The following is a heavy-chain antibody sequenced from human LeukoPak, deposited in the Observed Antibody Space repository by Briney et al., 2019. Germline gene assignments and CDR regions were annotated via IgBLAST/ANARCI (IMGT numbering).Heavy chain of an antibody. Sequence: PGGSLRLSCAASGFTFSDYYMSWIRQAPGKGLEWVSYISSSGSTIYYADSVKGRFTISRDNAKNSLYLQMNSLRAEDTAVYYCARMSPRDYYDTFPRIDPWGQGTLVTVSS. V-gene: IGHV3-11*01. CDR1: GFTFSDYY. CDR2: ISSSGSTI. CDR3: ARMSPRDYYDTFPRIDP. D-gene: IGHD3-22*01. J-gene: IGHJ5*02.